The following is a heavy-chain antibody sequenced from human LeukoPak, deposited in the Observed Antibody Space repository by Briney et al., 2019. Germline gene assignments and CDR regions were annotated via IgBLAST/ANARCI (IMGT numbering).Heavy chain of an antibody. CDR3: ARGHYYYDSSGYAFDI. J-gene: IGHJ3*02. CDR1: GGSISSSSYY. D-gene: IGHD3-22*01. V-gene: IGHV4-39*07. CDR2: IYHSGSS. Sequence: SETLSLTCTVSGGSISSSSYYWGWIRQPPGKGLEWIGSIYHSGSSYYNPSLKSRVTISVDTSKNQFSLKLSSVTAADTAVYYCARGHYYYDSSGYAFDIWGQGTMVTVSS.